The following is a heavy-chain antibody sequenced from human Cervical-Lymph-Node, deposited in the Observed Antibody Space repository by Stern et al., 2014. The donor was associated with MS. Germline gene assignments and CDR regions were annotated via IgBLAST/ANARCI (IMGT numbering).Heavy chain of an antibody. CDR3: ALSSETSDRWYSLGYDL. CDR2: IFPVFGTP. Sequence: QVQLVQSGAEVTKPGSSVKVSCKASGGTFSKFPSSWVRQAPGQGLEWMGGIFPVFGTPTYAQEFRGMVTITADVSTSTVYMELSSLRSDDTAVYYCALSSETSDRWYSLGYDLWGQGTLVPVSS. J-gene: IGHJ5*02. V-gene: IGHV1-69*01. D-gene: IGHD6-13*01. CDR1: GGTFSKFP.